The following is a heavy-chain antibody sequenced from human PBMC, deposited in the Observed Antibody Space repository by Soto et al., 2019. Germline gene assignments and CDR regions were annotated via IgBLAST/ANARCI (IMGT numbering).Heavy chain of an antibody. Sequence: QVQLAQSGAEERKPGASVKVSCEATGYTFTAYALHWVCQAPGQRLEWMGWIKPANGNTKYSQRFQGRLTITSDTSANPMYMELSSLTSEDTAMYYCTRSAISPYGGLIGPFDYWGQGNLVAVSS. CDR2: IKPANGNT. D-gene: IGHD3-16*02. CDR1: GYTFTAYA. CDR3: TRSAISPYGGLIGPFDY. V-gene: IGHV1-3*05. J-gene: IGHJ4*02.